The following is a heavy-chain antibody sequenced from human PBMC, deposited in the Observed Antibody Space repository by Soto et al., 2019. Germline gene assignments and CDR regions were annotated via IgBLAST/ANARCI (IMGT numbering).Heavy chain of an antibody. CDR2: ISAYNGKT. V-gene: IGHV1-18*01. J-gene: IGHJ6*02. D-gene: IGHD5-12*01. Sequence: ASVKVSCKASGYTFTSYGISWVRQAPGQGLEWMGWISAYNGKTNYAQNVQGRVTMTTDTSTRTAYMDLRSLRSDDTAVYFCARGGDVNYYHGMDIWGQGTTVTVSS. CDR1: GYTFTSYG. CDR3: ARGGDVNYYHGMDI.